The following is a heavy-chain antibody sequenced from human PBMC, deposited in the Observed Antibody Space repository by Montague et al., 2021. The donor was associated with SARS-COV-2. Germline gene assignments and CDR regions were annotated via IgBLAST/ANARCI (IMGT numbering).Heavy chain of an antibody. CDR3: ASLYYYGSGTYVYNYYMDI. J-gene: IGHJ6*03. V-gene: IGHV4-39*01. CDR2: ISYSGRT. Sequence: SETLSLTCTVSGGSVSSSPYYWGWIRQPPGRGLEWVGSISYSGRTYFSPSLKSRLTISVDSSENQFSLRLSSMTAADTAVYYCASLYYYGSGTYVYNYYMDIWGKGTTVTVSS. CDR1: GGSVSSSPYY. D-gene: IGHD3-10*01.